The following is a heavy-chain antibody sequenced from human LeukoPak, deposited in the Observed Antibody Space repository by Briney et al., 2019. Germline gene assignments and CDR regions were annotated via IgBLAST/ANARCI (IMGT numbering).Heavy chain of an antibody. CDR3: ARKLWFGEPGDY. J-gene: IGHJ4*02. Sequence: GGSLRLSCAASGFTFSSYWMSWVRQAPGKGLEWVANIKYDGSEKYYVDSVKGRFTISRDNAKNSLYLQTNSLRAEDTAVYYCARKLWFGEPGDYWGQGTLVTVPS. V-gene: IGHV3-7*01. CDR2: IKYDGSEK. CDR1: GFTFSSYW. D-gene: IGHD3-10*01.